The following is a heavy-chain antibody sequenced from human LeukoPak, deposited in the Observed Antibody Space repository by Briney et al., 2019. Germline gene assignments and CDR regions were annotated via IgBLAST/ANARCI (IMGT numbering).Heavy chain of an antibody. CDR1: GFTFSSYG. V-gene: IGHV3-30*02. D-gene: IGHD6-19*01. J-gene: IGHJ4*02. CDR3: AKAQPGSIAVAGTSDY. Sequence: AGGSLRLSCAASGFTFSSYGMHWVRQAPGKGLEWVAFMGYDGSNKYYADSVKGRFTISRDNSKNTLYLQMNSLRAEDTAVYYCAKAQPGSIAVAGTSDYWGQGTLVTVSS. CDR2: MGYDGSNK.